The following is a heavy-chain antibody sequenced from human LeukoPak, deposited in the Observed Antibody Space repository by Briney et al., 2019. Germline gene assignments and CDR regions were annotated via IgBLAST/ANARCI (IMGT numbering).Heavy chain of an antibody. J-gene: IGHJ4*02. Sequence: PGGSLRLSCAASGFTFSSYSMNWVRQAPGKGLDWVSYVSSSSSAIHYADSVKGRFTISRDNAKNTLYLQMNSLRAEDTAVYYCARGRYYLDSWGQGTLVTVSS. D-gene: IGHD1-14*01. CDR2: VSSSSSAI. V-gene: IGHV3-48*04. CDR3: ARGRYYLDS. CDR1: GFTFSSYS.